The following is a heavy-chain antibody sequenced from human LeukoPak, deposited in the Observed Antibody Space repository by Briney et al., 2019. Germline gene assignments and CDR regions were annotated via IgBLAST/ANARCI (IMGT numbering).Heavy chain of an antibody. CDR1: GFTVSSNY. CDR2: IYSGGST. CDR3: ARDSPWGVRERGFDY. D-gene: IGHD1-26*01. Sequence: GGSLRLSCAASGFTVSSNYMSWVRQAPGKGLEWVSVIYSGGSTYYADSVKGRFTISRDNSKNTLYLQMNSLRAEDTAVYYCARDSPWGVRERGFDYWGQGTLVTVSS. V-gene: IGHV3-53*01. J-gene: IGHJ4*02.